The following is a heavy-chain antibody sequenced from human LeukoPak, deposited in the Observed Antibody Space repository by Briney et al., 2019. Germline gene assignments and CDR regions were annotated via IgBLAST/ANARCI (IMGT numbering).Heavy chain of an antibody. CDR3: ARASTGSYCPDY. CDR1: GGSISSSSYY. CDR2: IYYSGST. J-gene: IGHJ4*02. D-gene: IGHD1-26*01. V-gene: IGHV4-39*07. Sequence: SETLSLTCTVSGGSISSSSYYWGWIRQPPGKGLEWIGSIYYSGSTYYNPSLKSRVTISVDTSKNQFSLKLSSVTAADTAVYYCARASTGSYCPDYWGQGTLVTVSS.